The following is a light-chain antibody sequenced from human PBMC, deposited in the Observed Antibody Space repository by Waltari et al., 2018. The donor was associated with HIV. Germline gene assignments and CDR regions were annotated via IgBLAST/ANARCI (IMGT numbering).Light chain of an antibody. CDR1: SSNIGAGYD. J-gene: IGLJ1*01. V-gene: IGLV1-40*01. Sequence: QSVLTQPPSVSGAPGQRVTISCTGSSSNIGAGYDVHWYQQLPGTAPKLLIYGNGNRPSGVPDRFSGSKSGTSASLAITVLQAEDEADYYCQSYDSSLSGYVFGTGTKVTVL. CDR3: QSYDSSLSGYV. CDR2: GNG.